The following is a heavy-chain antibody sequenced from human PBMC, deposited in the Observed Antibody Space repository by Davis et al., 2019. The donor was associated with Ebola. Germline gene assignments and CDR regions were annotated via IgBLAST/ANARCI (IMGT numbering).Heavy chain of an antibody. V-gene: IGHV4-59*08. CDR2: IYYSGST. CDR1: GGSISSYY. CDR3: ASTWGVANFDY. D-gene: IGHD7-27*01. J-gene: IGHJ4*02. Sequence: MPSETLSLTCTVPGGSISSYYWSWIRQPPGKGLEWIGYIYYSGSTNYNPSLKSRVTISVDTSKNQFSLKLSSVTAADTAVYYCASTWGVANFDYWGQGTLVTVSS.